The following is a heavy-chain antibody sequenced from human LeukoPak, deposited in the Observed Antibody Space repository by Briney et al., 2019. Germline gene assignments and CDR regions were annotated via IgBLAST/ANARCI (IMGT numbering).Heavy chain of an antibody. CDR3: AREQGIAVAGSDAFDI. D-gene: IGHD6-19*01. V-gene: IGHV3-23*01. Sequence: GGSLRLSCAASGFTFSSYSMTWVRQAPGKGLEWVASIRSDGGVTYYADSVKGRFTVSRDNSKNTLYLQMNSLRAEDTAVYYCAREQGIAVAGSDAFDIWGQGTMVTVSS. J-gene: IGHJ3*02. CDR2: IRSDGGVT. CDR1: GFTFSSYS.